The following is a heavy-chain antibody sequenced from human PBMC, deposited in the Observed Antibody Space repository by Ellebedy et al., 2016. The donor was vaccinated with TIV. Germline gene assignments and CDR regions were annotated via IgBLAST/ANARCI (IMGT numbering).Heavy chain of an antibody. Sequence: GGSLRLXCAASGFTFSTYWMGWVRQAPGKGLEWVANIRQDESEKYYADSVKGRFTISRDNSKNTLYLQMNSLRAEDTAVYYCAKDPGGIAVAVVGNWGQGTLVTVSS. CDR1: GFTFSTYW. CDR2: IRQDESEK. V-gene: IGHV3-7*03. J-gene: IGHJ4*02. CDR3: AKDPGGIAVAVVGN. D-gene: IGHD6-19*01.